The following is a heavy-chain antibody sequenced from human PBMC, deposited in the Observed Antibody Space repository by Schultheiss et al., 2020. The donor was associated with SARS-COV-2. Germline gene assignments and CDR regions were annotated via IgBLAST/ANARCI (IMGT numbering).Heavy chain of an antibody. Sequence: GGSLRLSCAASGFTFSSYAMHWVRQAPGKGLEWVAVISYDGSNKYYADSVKGRFTISRDNSKNTLYLQMNSLTAEDTAVYYCGTLLSRGLFDYWGQGTLVTVSS. CDR3: GTLLSRGLFDY. CDR1: GFTFSSYA. D-gene: IGHD3-22*01. V-gene: IGHV3-33*05. J-gene: IGHJ4*02. CDR2: ISYDGSNK.